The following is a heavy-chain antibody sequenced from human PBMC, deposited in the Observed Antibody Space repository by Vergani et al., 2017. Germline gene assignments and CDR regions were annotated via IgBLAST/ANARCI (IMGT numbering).Heavy chain of an antibody. CDR1: GYTFTSYG. Sequence: QVQLVQSGAEVKKPGASVKVSCKASGYTFTSYGISWVRQAPGQGLEWMGWISAYNGNTNYAQKLQGRVTMTTDTSTSTAYMELRSLRSDDTAVYYCARTSXDFWSVGPSAHFDIWGQGTMVTVSS. CDR3: ARTSXDFWSVGPSAHFDI. D-gene: IGHD3-3*01. CDR2: ISAYNGNT. V-gene: IGHV1-18*01. J-gene: IGHJ3*02.